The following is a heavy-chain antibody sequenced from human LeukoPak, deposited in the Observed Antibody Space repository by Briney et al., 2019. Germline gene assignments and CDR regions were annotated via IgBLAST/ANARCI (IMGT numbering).Heavy chain of an antibody. CDR2: TRNEANIYTT. Sequence: GGSLRLSCAASGFVFSDHYMDWVRQAPGKGLEWVGRTRNEANIYTTKYAASVKGRFTISRDDSKNSLYLQMNSLKTEDTAVYYCASPVGATTVRAFDIWGQGTMVTVSS. CDR3: ASPVGATTVRAFDI. CDR1: GFVFSDHY. J-gene: IGHJ3*02. D-gene: IGHD1-26*01. V-gene: IGHV3-72*01.